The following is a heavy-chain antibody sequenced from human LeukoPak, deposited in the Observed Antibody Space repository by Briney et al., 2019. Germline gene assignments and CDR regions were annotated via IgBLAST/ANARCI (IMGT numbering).Heavy chain of an antibody. V-gene: IGHV3-53*01. CDR3: ATGYSSSWYY. CDR1: GFSVSSNY. Sequence: GGSLRLSCAASGFSVSSNYMSWVRQAPGKGLEWVSVIYSGGSTYYADSAKGRFTISRDNSKNTLYLQMNSLRAEDTVVYYCATGYSSSWYYWGQGTLVTVSS. CDR2: IYSGGST. D-gene: IGHD6-13*01. J-gene: IGHJ4*02.